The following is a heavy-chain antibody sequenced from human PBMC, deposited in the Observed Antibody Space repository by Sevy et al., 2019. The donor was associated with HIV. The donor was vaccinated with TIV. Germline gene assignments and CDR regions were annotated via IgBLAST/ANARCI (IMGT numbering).Heavy chain of an antibody. V-gene: IGHV3-48*03. CDR2: ISSIGTTI. CDR1: GITFSTYE. CDR3: ARGAGGGADY. J-gene: IGHJ4*02. D-gene: IGHD3-10*01. Sequence: GGSLRLSCAASGITFSTYEMNWVRQAPGKGLEWVSYISSIGTTIYYADSVKGRFTISRDNAKNSLYLQMNSLGAEDTAVYYCARGAGGGADYWGQGTLVTVSS.